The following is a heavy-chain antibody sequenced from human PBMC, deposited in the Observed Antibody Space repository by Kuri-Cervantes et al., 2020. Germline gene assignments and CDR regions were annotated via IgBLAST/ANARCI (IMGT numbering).Heavy chain of an antibody. Sequence: LSLTCAASGFTFSSYAMHWVRQAPGKGLEWVAVISYDGSNKYYADSVKGRFTISRDNSKNTLYLQMNSLRAEDTAVYYCARAARRPYSYYFDYWGQGTLVTVSS. D-gene: IGHD2-15*01. CDR2: ISYDGSNK. J-gene: IGHJ4*02. CDR3: ARAARRPYSYYFDY. CDR1: GFTFSSYA. V-gene: IGHV3-30-3*01.